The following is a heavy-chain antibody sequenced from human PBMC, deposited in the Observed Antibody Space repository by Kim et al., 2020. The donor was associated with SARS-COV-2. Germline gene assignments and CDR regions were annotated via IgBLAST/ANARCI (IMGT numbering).Heavy chain of an antibody. V-gene: IGHV3-23*01. CDR1: GFTFTNYG. D-gene: IGHD6-19*01. J-gene: IGHJ4*02. CDR2: ITGGGST. Sequence: GGSLRLSCAASGFTFTNYGMSWVRQAPGKGLEWVSSITGGGSTYYADSVKGRFTISRDNSKDTLFLQMNNLRVEDTAVYYCAKEYRTGWDWGQGTLVTVSS. CDR3: AKEYRTGWD.